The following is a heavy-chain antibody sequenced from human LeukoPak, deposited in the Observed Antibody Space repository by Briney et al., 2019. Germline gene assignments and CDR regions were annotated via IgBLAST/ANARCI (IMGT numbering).Heavy chain of an antibody. Sequence: GGSLRLSCAASEFTFSNAWMSWVRQAPGKGLEWVSSITSSSSYIYYADSVKGRFTISRDNSQNTLYLQMNSLRPEDTAVYYCAKGGASVTRYVDYWGQGTLVTVSS. CDR3: AKGGASVTRYVDY. V-gene: IGHV3-21*01. CDR1: EFTFSNAW. J-gene: IGHJ4*02. CDR2: ITSSSSYI. D-gene: IGHD4-17*01.